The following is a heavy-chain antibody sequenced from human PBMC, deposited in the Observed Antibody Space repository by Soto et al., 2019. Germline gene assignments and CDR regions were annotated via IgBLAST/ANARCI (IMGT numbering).Heavy chain of an antibody. CDR1: GFTFHTFA. CDR3: AGPGYSSQDY. J-gene: IGHJ4*02. V-gene: IGHV3-23*01. Sequence: GGSLRLSCAASGFTFHTFALSWVRQAPGKGLEWVSAISGPGDGTDYADSVKGRFTVSRDNFKNTLYLQMNSLRAEDTAVYYCAGPGYSSQDYWGQGTRVTVSS. CDR2: ISGPGDGT. D-gene: IGHD5-18*01.